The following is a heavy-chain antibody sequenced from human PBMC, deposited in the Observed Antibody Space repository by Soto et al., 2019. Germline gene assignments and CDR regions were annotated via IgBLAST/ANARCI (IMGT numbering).Heavy chain of an antibody. CDR2: IYYSGST. D-gene: IGHD2-21*02. Sequence: SETLSLTCTVSGGSISSYYWSWIRQPPGKGLEWIGYIYYSGSTNYNPSLKSRVTISVDTSKNQFSLKLSSVTAADTAVYYCAREGVTRNYSYYGMDVWGQGTTVT. V-gene: IGHV4-59*01. CDR1: GGSISSYY. CDR3: AREGVTRNYSYYGMDV. J-gene: IGHJ6*02.